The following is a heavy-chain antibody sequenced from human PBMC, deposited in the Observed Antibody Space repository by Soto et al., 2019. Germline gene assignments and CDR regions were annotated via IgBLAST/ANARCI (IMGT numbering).Heavy chain of an antibody. D-gene: IGHD6-13*01. Sequence: EVQLLESGGGLVQPGGSLRLSCAASEVTFSSYAMSWVGQAPAKGLEWVSAISGSGGSAYYADSVKGRFTISRDNSKNTLYLQMNSLRAEDTAIYYCAKGSGSSSWVWDNFHYWGQGTLVTVSS. CDR2: ISGSGGSA. V-gene: IGHV3-23*01. CDR1: EVTFSSYA. CDR3: AKGSGSSSWVWDNFHY. J-gene: IGHJ4*02.